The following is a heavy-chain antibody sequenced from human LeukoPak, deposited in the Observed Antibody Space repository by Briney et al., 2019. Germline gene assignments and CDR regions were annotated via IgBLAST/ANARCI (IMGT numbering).Heavy chain of an antibody. Sequence: NPSETLSLTCTVSGGSISSSSYYWGWIRQPPGKGLEWIGSIYYSGSTYYNPSLKSRVTISVDTSKNQFSLKLSSVTAADTAVYYCARDPERGLVFDYWGQGTLVTVSS. CDR3: ARDPERGLVFDY. CDR2: IYYSGST. CDR1: GGSISSSSYY. V-gene: IGHV4-39*07. D-gene: IGHD6-19*01. J-gene: IGHJ4*02.